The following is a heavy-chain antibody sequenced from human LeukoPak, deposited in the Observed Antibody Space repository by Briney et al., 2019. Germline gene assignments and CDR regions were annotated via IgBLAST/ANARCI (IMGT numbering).Heavy chain of an antibody. D-gene: IGHD3-10*01. CDR3: ARVPPQLLWFGELRGSYFDY. V-gene: IGHV4-34*01. CDR1: GGSFSGYY. Sequence: KPSETLSLTCAVYGGSFSGYYWSWIRQPPGKGLEWIGEINHSGSTNYNPSLKSRVTISVDTSKNQFSLKLSSVTAADTAVYYCARVPPQLLWFGELRGSYFDYWGQGTLVTVSS. CDR2: INHSGST. J-gene: IGHJ4*02.